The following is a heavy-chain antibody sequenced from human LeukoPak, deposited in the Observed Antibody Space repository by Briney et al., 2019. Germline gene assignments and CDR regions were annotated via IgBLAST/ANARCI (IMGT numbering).Heavy chain of an antibody. J-gene: IGHJ4*02. CDR1: GFTFSDYY. CDR2: ISSSGSTL. CDR3: ARGRYNWNAIDY. V-gene: IGHV3-11*01. Sequence: GGSLRLSCAASGFTFSDYYMSWIRQAPGKGLEWVSYISSSGSTLYYADSVKGRITISRDNAKNSLYLQMNSLRVEDTAVYYCARGRYNWNAIDYWGQGTLVTVSS. D-gene: IGHD1-20*01.